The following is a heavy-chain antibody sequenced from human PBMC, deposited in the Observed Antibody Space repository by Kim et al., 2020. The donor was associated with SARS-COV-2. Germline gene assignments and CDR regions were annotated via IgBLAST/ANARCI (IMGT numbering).Heavy chain of an antibody. V-gene: IGHV4-34*01. CDR2: INHSGST. D-gene: IGHD6-25*01. CDR3: ARVAAAPIRQGLHTRGWFDP. CDR1: GGSFSGYY. J-gene: IGHJ5*02. Sequence: SETLSLTCAVYGGSFSGYYWSWIRQPPGKGLEWIGEINHSGSTNYNPSLKSRVTISVDTSKNQFSLKLSSVTAADTAVYYCARVAAAPIRQGLHTRGWFDPWGQGTLVTVSS.